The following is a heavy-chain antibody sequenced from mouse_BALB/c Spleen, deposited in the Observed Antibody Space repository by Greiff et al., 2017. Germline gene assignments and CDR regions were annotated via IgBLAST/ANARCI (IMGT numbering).Heavy chain of an antibody. V-gene: IGHV1S81*02. CDR2: INPSNGRT. J-gene: IGHJ2*01. D-gene: IGHD1-1*01. Sequence: QVHVKQSGAELVKPGASVKLSCKASGYTFTSYWMHWVKQRPGQGLEWIGEINPSNGRTNYNEKFKSKATLTVDKSSSTAYMQLSSLTSEDSAVYYCARRENYYDYWGQGTTLTVSS. CDR3: ARRENYYDY. CDR1: GYTFTSYW.